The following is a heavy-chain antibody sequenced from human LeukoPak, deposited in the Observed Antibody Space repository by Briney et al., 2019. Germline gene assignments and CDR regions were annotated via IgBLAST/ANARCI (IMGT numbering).Heavy chain of an antibody. CDR1: GGSIRSYY. V-gene: IGHV4-59*08. CDR2: IYYSGST. D-gene: IGHD3-10*01. Sequence: SETLSLTCTVSGGSIRSYYWSWIRQPPGKGLEWIGYIYYSGSTNYNPSLKSRVTISVDTSKNQFSLKLSSVTAADTAVYYCARTEVLTYYYGSGSTNWFDPWGQGTLVTVSS. CDR3: ARTEVLTYYYGSGSTNWFDP. J-gene: IGHJ5*02.